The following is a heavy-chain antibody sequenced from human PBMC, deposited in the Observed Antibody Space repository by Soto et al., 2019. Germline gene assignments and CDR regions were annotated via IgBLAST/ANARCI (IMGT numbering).Heavy chain of an antibody. CDR2: IWYDGSNK. J-gene: IGHJ4*02. CDR1: GFTFSSYG. V-gene: IGHV3-33*01. D-gene: IGHD3-10*01. Sequence: GGSLRLSCAASGFTFSSYGMHWVRQAPGKGLEWVAVIWYDGSNKYYADSVKGRFTISRDNSKNTLYLQMNSLRAEDTAVYYCARQLWFGELPDPFDYWGQGTLVTVSS. CDR3: ARQLWFGELPDPFDY.